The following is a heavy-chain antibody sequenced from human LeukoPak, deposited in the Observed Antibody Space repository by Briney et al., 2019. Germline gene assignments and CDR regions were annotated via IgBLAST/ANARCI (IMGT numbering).Heavy chain of an antibody. CDR1: SGSFSGYY. Sequence: SETLSLTCAVYSGSFSGYYWSWIRQPPGKGLEWIGEINHSGSTNYNPSLKSRVTISVDTSKNQFSLKLSSVTAADTAVYYCARDRRVVVERWFDPWGQGTLVTVSS. D-gene: IGHD2-15*01. CDR3: ARDRRVVVERWFDP. CDR2: INHSGST. V-gene: IGHV4-34*01. J-gene: IGHJ5*02.